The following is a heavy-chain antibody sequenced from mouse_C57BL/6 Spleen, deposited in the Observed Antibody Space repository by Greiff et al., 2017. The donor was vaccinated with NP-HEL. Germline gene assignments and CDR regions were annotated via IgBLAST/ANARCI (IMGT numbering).Heavy chain of an antibody. V-gene: IGHV2-6*03. CDR2: IWSDGST. CDR1: GFSLTSYG. D-gene: IGHD2-1*01. Sequence: VQLVESGPGLVAPSQSLSITCTVSGFSLTSYGVHWVRQPPGKGLEWLVVIWSDGSTTYNSALKSRLSISKDNSKSQVFLKMNSLQTDDTAMYYCARGGGNYPTHWYFDVWGTGTTVTVSS. CDR3: ARGGGNYPTHWYFDV. J-gene: IGHJ1*03.